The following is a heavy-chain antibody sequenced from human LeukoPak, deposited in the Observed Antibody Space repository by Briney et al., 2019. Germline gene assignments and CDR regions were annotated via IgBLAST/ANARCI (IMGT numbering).Heavy chain of an antibody. J-gene: IGHJ6*02. Sequence: SETLSLTCTVSGGSISGSSYYWGWIRQPPGKGLEWIGSVYYSGSTYYNPSLKSRVTISVDTSKNQFSLKLNSVTATDTAVYYCAREDSGPKGAYYYGMDVWGQGTTVTVSS. D-gene: IGHD1-26*01. CDR1: GGSISGSSYY. CDR2: VYYSGST. CDR3: AREDSGPKGAYYYGMDV. V-gene: IGHV4-39*02.